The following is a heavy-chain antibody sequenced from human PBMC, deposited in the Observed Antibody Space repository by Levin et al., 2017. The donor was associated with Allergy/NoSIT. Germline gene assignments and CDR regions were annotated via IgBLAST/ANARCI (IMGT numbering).Heavy chain of an antibody. V-gene: IGHV3-23*01. D-gene: IGHD3-10*01. CDR2: ISGSGGST. CDR3: AKDWTPWYGEVDAFDI. CDR1: AFTFNSYA. J-gene: IGHJ3*02. Sequence: GGSLRLSCAASAFTFNSYAMSWVRQAPGKGLEWVSAISGSGGSTYYADSVKGRFTISRDNSKNTLYLQMNSLRAEDTAIYYCAKDWTPWYGEVDAFDIWGQGTMVTVSS.